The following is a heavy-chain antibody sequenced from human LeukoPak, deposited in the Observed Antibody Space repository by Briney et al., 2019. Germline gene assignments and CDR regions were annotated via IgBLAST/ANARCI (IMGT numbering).Heavy chain of an antibody. V-gene: IGHV3-23*01. Sequence: PGGSLRLSCAASGFTFSSYAMSWVRQAPGKGLEWVSAISGSGGSTYYADSVKGRFTISRDNSKNTLYLQMNSLRAEDTAVYYCARAPDCSSTSCYTNWFDPWGQGTLVTVSS. D-gene: IGHD2-2*02. CDR3: ARAPDCSSTSCYTNWFDP. CDR1: GFTFSSYA. CDR2: ISGSGGST. J-gene: IGHJ5*02.